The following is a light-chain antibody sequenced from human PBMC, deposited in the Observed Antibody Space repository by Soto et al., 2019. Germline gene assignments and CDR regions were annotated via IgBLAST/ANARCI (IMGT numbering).Light chain of an antibody. CDR1: QSVLSNNQNY. Sequence: DFVMTQSPDSLAVSLGERATINCKASQSVLSNNQNYLAWFQQKSGQPPKLLIYWASTRQSGVPDRFSGSGSATDFTLTISSLQAEDVAVYYCQQYHSDPITFGQGTRLEIK. CDR2: WAS. V-gene: IGKV4-1*01. J-gene: IGKJ5*01. CDR3: QQYHSDPIT.